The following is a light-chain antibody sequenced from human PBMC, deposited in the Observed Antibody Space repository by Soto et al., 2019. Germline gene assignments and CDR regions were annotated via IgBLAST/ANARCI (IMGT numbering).Light chain of an antibody. Sequence: QSALTQPASVSGSPGQSITISCTGTSSDVGNYNLVSWYQQHPGKAPKLMIYEGSKRPSGVSNRLSGSKSGNTAALTISGLQAEDEADYYCCAYAGSTTLRVLFGGGTKLTVL. V-gene: IGLV2-23*01. CDR1: SSDVGNYNL. CDR3: CAYAGSTTLRVL. J-gene: IGLJ2*01. CDR2: EGS.